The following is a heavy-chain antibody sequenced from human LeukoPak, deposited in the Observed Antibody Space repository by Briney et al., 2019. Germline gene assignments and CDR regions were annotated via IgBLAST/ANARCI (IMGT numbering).Heavy chain of an antibody. CDR2: INPNSGGT. V-gene: IGHV1-2*02. J-gene: IGHJ5*02. CDR3: ARGFRLRAAAGWTFDP. D-gene: IGHD6-13*01. CDR1: GYTFTGYY. Sequence: ASVKVSCKASGYTFTGYYMHWVRQAPGQGLEWMGWINPNSGGTNYAQKFQGRVTMTRDTSISTAYMELSRLRSDDTAVYYCARGFRLRAAAGWTFDPWGQGTLVTVSS.